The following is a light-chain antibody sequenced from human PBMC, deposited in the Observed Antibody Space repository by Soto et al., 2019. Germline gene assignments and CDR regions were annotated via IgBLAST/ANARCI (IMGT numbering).Light chain of an antibody. CDR1: QSVSSSY. V-gene: IGKV3-20*01. J-gene: IGKJ1*01. CDR2: GTS. Sequence: EIVLAQSPGTLSLSPGERATLSCRASQSVSSSYLAWYQQKPGQAPRLLIYGTSSRATGIPDRFSGSGSGTDFTLTISRLEPEDFAVYYCQQYDISPTWTFGQGTKVDIK. CDR3: QQYDISPTWT.